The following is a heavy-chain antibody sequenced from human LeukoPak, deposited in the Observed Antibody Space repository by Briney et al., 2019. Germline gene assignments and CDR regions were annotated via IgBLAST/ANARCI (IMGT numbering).Heavy chain of an antibody. J-gene: IGHJ4*02. Sequence: GGSLRLSCAASGFTFSNYGMHWVRQAPGKGLEWVTFIRYDGTNKYYADSLKGRFTISRDNSKNTLYLQMNSLRAEDTAMYYCARTYSGSYYADYWGQGTLVTVSS. CDR3: ARTYSGSYYADY. V-gene: IGHV3-30*02. D-gene: IGHD1-26*01. CDR1: GFTFSNYG. CDR2: IRYDGTNK.